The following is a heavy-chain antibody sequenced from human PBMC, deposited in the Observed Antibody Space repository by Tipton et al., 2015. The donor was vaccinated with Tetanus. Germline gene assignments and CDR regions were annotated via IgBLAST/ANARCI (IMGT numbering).Heavy chain of an antibody. CDR2: IYYSGST. J-gene: IGHJ5*02. Sequence: TLSLTCAVYGGSFSAYYWSWIRQSPGKGLEWVGYIYYSGSTFYNPSLKSRLTMSVDTSKNQFSLKLTSVTAADTAVYFCARDQGGGRVVRLNWFDPWGQGTLVTVSS. CDR3: ARDQGGGRVVRLNWFDP. CDR1: GGSFSAYY. D-gene: IGHD6-6*01. V-gene: IGHV4-34*09.